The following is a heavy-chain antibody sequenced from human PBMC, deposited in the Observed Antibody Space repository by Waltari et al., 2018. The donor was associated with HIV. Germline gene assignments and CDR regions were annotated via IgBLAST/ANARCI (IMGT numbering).Heavy chain of an antibody. Sequence: QVQLQQSGPGLVKPSQTLSLTCAISGDSVSSNSAAWNWIRQAPSRGLEWLGRTYYRSKWYNDYAVSVKSRITINADTSKNQFSLQLNSVTPEDTAVYYCARGAVAGIVLRYGMDVWGQGTTVTVSS. V-gene: IGHV6-1*01. D-gene: IGHD6-19*01. CDR3: ARGAVAGIVLRYGMDV. J-gene: IGHJ6*02. CDR2: TYYRSKWYN. CDR1: GDSVSSNSAA.